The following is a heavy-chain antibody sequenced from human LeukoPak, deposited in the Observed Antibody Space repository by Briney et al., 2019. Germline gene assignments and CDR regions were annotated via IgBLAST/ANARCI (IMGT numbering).Heavy chain of an antibody. D-gene: IGHD2-2*01. CDR1: GGTFSSYA. Sequence: SVKVSCKASGGTFSSYAISWVRQAPGQGLEWMGGIIPIFGTANYAQKFQGRVTITADKSTSTAYMELSSLRSEDTAVYYCASSPLGGKGDIVVVPAAIPSNYYYYMDVWGKGTTVTVSS. CDR3: ASSPLGGKGDIVVVPAAIPSNYYYYMDV. CDR2: IIPIFGTA. V-gene: IGHV1-69*06. J-gene: IGHJ6*03.